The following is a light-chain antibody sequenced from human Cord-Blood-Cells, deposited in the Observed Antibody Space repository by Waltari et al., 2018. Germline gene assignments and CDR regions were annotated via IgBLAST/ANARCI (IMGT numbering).Light chain of an antibody. Sequence: QLVLTQSLLASASLGASVKLTRTLTSGHSSYAIAWHKQQPEKSPRYFMKLNSDGSHSKGDGIPDRFSGSSSGAERYLTISSLQSEDEADYYCHTWGTGIWVFGGGTKLTVL. CDR2: LNSDGSH. J-gene: IGLJ3*02. V-gene: IGLV4-69*01. CDR3: HTWGTGIWV. CDR1: SGHSSYA.